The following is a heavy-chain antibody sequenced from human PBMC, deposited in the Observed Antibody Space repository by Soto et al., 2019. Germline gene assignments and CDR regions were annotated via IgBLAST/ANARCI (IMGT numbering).Heavy chain of an antibody. Sequence: GGSLRLSCEASGFTFSSYSMNWVRQPPGKGLEWVSYIDSTSTTRDYADSVEGRFTIARDNAKNSLHLQMNSLRDEDTAVYYRARVFLRSFDSWGRGTLVTVSS. CDR3: ARVFLRSFDS. V-gene: IGHV3-48*02. J-gene: IGHJ4*02. D-gene: IGHD3-3*01. CDR2: IDSTSTTR. CDR1: GFTFSSYS.